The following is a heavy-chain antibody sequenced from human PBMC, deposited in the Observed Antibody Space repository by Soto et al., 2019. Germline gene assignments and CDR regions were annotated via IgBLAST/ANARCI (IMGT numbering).Heavy chain of an antibody. J-gene: IGHJ4*02. Sequence: QVQLVESGGGVVQPGRSLRLSCAASGFTFSSYGMHWVRQAPGKGLEWVAVISYDGSNKYYADSVKGRFTISRDNSKNTLYLQMNSLRAEDTAVYYCAKRHSSSWYEDYFDYWGQGTLVTASS. V-gene: IGHV3-30*18. CDR2: ISYDGSNK. D-gene: IGHD6-13*01. CDR3: AKRHSSSWYEDYFDY. CDR1: GFTFSSYG.